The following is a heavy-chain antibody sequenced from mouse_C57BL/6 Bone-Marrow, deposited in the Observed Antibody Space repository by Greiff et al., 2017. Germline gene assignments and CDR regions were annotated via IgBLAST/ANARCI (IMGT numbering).Heavy chain of an antibody. D-gene: IGHD1-1*01. Sequence: EVQLQQSGPVLVKPGASVKMSCKASGYTFTDYYMNWVKQSHGKSLEWIGVINPYNGGTSYNQKFKGKATLTVDKSSSTAYMELNSLTSEDSAVYYCARHGYYYGSSYVDYWGQGTTLTVSS. CDR1: GYTFTDYY. J-gene: IGHJ2*01. CDR3: ARHGYYYGSSYVDY. CDR2: INPYNGGT. V-gene: IGHV1-19*01.